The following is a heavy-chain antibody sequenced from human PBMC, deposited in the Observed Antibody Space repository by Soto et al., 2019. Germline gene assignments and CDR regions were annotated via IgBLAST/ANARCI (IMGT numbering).Heavy chain of an antibody. D-gene: IGHD6-19*01. J-gene: IGHJ6*02. CDR3: ASCLLVGGNGYYYYGMDV. CDR2: IYPAKSGT. V-gene: IGHV5-51*01. Sequence: GESLKISCEASGYSFSNYWIGWVRQLPGKGLEWMGIIYPAKSGTTYSPSFEGHVTISADKSGSTAYLMWDSLRSEDTAVYYCASCLLVGGNGYYYYGMDVWGQGTTVTVSS. CDR1: GYSFSNYW.